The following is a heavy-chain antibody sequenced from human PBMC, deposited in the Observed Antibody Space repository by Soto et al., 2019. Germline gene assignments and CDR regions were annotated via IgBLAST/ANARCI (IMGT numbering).Heavy chain of an antibody. CDR2: INPATGAA. D-gene: IGHD3-3*01. CDR1: GYPVTAYY. J-gene: IGHJ3*02. CDR3: ARGGGVGVAGSAAFDM. V-gene: IGHV1-2*02. Sequence: QLHLVQSGAVVKKPGASVTVSCSASGYPVTAYYMHWVRQAPGRGLEWMGGINPATGAAKYTQTFQGRAPKTRDTSTSTVFRELSGLTSAETAVFYCARGGGVGVAGSAAFDMWGQGTLVTVSS.